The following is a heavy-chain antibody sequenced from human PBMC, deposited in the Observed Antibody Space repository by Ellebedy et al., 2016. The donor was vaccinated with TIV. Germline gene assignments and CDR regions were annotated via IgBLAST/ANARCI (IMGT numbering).Heavy chain of an antibody. V-gene: IGHV3-23*01. D-gene: IGHD3-10*01. Sequence: GGSLRLXXAASGFTFSSYAMSWVRQAPGKGLEWVSAISGSGGSTYYADSVKGRFTISRDNSKNTLYLQMNSLRAEDTAVYYCAKVWAVRGSFRGDGMDVWGQGTTVTVSS. CDR2: ISGSGGST. CDR1: GFTFSSYA. J-gene: IGHJ6*02. CDR3: AKVWAVRGSFRGDGMDV.